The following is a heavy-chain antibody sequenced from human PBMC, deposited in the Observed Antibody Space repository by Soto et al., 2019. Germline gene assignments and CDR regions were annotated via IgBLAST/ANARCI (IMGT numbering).Heavy chain of an antibody. CDR2: INAGNGNT. D-gene: IGHD2-15*01. J-gene: IGHJ6*02. V-gene: IGHV1-3*01. Sequence: GASVKVSCKASGYTFTSYAMHWVRQAPGQRLEWMGWINAGNGNTKYSQKFQGRVTITRDTSASTAYMELSSLRSEDTAVYYCARQAVYCSGGSCYYYCMDGWGQGTTVTVSS. CDR1: GYTFTSYA. CDR3: ARQAVYCSGGSCYYYCMDG.